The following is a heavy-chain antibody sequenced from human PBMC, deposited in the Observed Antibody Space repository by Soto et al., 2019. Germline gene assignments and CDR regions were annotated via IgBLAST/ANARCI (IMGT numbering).Heavy chain of an antibody. CDR3: AKEIGYSYGYTDY. CDR1: GFTLSSYA. D-gene: IGHD5-18*01. J-gene: IGHJ4*02. V-gene: IGHV3-23*01. CDR2: FSGSGDST. Sequence: PGGSLRLSCMASGFTLSSYAMSWVRQAPGRRPEWVSSFSGSGDSTYYADSVKARFTISRDNSKNTLYLQMNSLRAEDTAVYYCAKEIGYSYGYTDYWGQGTLVTVSS.